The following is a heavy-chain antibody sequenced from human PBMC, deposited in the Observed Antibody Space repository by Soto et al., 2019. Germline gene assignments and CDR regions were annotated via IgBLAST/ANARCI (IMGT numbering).Heavy chain of an antibody. CDR3: ARGEQLVHFDS. J-gene: IGHJ4*01. D-gene: IGHD6-6*01. CDR1: GYIFPDYY. Sequence: ASLKVSCKASGYIFPDYYVHWVRQAPGEGLEWMGRINPNGGGTKYAQKFEGWVTMTTDTSISTAYMELSRLNFDDTAVYYWARGEQLVHFDSWGQGTLVTVS. CDR2: INPNGGGT. V-gene: IGHV1-2*04.